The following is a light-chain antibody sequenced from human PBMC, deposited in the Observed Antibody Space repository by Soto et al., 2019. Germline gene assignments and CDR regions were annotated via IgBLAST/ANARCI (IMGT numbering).Light chain of an antibody. J-gene: IGLJ2*01. V-gene: IGLV2-14*01. Sequence: QSALTQPASVSGSPGQSITISCTGISSDVGGYNYVSWYQQHPGKAPKLMIYEVNNRRAGVSNRFSGSKSGKTASLTISGLQAEYEADHYCYSYTSSSTRVFGGGTKVTVL. CDR2: EVN. CDR3: YSYTSSSTRV. CDR1: SSDVGGYNY.